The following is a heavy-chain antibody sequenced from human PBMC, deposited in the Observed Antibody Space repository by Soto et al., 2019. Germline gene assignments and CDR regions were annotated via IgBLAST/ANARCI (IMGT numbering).Heavy chain of an antibody. CDR1: GHTFRSYA. J-gene: IGHJ4*02. CDR2: ISGSGGNT. CDR3: AKVSRGIGVVPVSLN. V-gene: IGHV3-23*01. D-gene: IGHD2-2*01. Sequence: EVQLLESGGGLVQPGGSLRLSCVASGHTFRSYAMSWVRQAPGKGLEWVSDISGSGGNTYYADSVRGRFTISRDYSKNTVYVQINSYRAEDTAVYYCAKVSRGIGVVPVSLNWGQVTLVTDYS.